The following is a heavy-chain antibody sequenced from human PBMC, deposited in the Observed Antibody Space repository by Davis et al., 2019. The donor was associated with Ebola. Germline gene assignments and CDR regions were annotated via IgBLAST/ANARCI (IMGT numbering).Heavy chain of an antibody. D-gene: IGHD3-3*01. V-gene: IGHV3-7*01. J-gene: IGHJ4*02. CDR1: GFTFSSYG. Sequence: GGSLRLSCAASGFTFSSYGMHWVRQAPGKGLEWVANIKTDGSEEHYVDSVKGRFTMSRDNAKNSLYLQLDSLRDEDTAVYYCARWGLRGNYDSWSGSDYYFDYWGQGTLVTVSS. CDR2: IKTDGSEE. CDR3: ARWGLRGNYDSWSGSDYYFDY.